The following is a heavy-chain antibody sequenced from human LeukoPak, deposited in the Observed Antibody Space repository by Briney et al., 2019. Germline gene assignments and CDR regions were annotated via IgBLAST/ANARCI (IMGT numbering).Heavy chain of an antibody. V-gene: IGHV4-59*10. CDR1: GGSLSAYF. Sequence: SETLSLTCAVYGGSLSAYFWSWIRQPAGKGLEWIGRIYTSGSTNYNPSLKSRVTISVDTSKNQFSLKLSSVTAADTAVYYCASDRIEVDAFDIWGQGTMVTVSS. D-gene: IGHD2-15*01. J-gene: IGHJ3*02. CDR2: IYTSGST. CDR3: ASDRIEVDAFDI.